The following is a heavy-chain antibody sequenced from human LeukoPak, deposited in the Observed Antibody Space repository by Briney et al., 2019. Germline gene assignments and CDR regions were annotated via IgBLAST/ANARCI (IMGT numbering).Heavy chain of an antibody. Sequence: GGSLRLSCAASGFIFSSYAMSWVRQAPGKGLEWVSAISGSGGSTYNADSVEGRFTISRDNSKNTLYLQMNSLRAEDTAVYYCAKNFGFDFWSGYRHFDYWGQGTLVTVSS. V-gene: IGHV3-23*01. CDR1: GFIFSSYA. D-gene: IGHD3-3*01. CDR3: AKNFGFDFWSGYRHFDY. CDR2: ISGSGGST. J-gene: IGHJ4*02.